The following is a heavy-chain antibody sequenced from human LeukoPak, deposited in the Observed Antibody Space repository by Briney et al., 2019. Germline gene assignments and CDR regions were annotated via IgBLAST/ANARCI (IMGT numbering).Heavy chain of an antibody. Sequence: SETLSLTCAVYGGSFSGYYWSWIRQPPGKGLEWIGEINHSGSTNYNPSLKSRVTISVDTSKNQFSLKLSSVTAADTAVYYCARHPDYGDYGGWFDPWGHGTLVTVSS. D-gene: IGHD4-17*01. CDR1: GGSFSGYY. CDR3: ARHPDYGDYGGWFDP. J-gene: IGHJ5*02. CDR2: INHSGST. V-gene: IGHV4-34*01.